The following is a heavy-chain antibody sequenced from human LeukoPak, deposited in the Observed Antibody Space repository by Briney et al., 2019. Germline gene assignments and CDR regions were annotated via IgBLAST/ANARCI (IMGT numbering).Heavy chain of an antibody. J-gene: IGHJ4*02. Sequence: GGSLRLSCAASGFTFSSYSMNWVRQAPGKGLEWVSSISSSSSYIYYADSVKGRFTISRDNAKNSLYLQMNSLRAEDTAVYYCARGPRPLGVIAARHFDYWGQGTLVTVSS. CDR1: GFTFSSYS. D-gene: IGHD6-6*01. V-gene: IGHV3-21*01. CDR3: ARGPRPLGVIAARHFDY. CDR2: ISSSSSYI.